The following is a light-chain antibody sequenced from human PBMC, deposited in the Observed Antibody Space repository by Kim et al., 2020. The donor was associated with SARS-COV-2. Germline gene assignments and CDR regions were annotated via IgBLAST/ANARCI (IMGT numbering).Light chain of an antibody. V-gene: IGLV1-47*01. CDR1: SSNIGSNS. CDR3: AAWDDSLSGWV. Sequence: ELTQPPSASGTPEQRVTISCSGSSSNIGSNSVYWYQQLPGTAPKLLIYGNSQRPSGVPDRFSDSKSGTSASLAISGLRSEDEANYFCAAWDDSLSGWVFGGGTKLTVL. CDR2: GNS. J-gene: IGLJ3*02.